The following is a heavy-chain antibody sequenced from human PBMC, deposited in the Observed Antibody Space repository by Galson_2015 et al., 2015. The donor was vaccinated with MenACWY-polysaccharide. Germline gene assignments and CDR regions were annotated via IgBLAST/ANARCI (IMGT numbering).Heavy chain of an antibody. CDR2: ISKSGDSI. Sequence: SLRLSCAASGFSLGAWYMSWIRQAPGKGLEWLSYISKSGDSIYYGDSVKGRFAISRDNAKNSLYLQLNSLGVEDMAIYYCARGHYGLDVWGQGTTVTVSS. CDR3: ARGHYGLDV. CDR1: GFSLGAWY. V-gene: IGHV3-11*01. J-gene: IGHJ6*02.